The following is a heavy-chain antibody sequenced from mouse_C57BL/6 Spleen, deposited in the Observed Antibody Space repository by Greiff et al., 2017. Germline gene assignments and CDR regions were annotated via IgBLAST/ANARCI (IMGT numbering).Heavy chain of an antibody. V-gene: IGHV1-55*01. CDR1: GYTFTSYW. CDR3: AGEAGLYYGNVYWYFDV. CDR2: IYPGSGST. D-gene: IGHD2-1*01. Sequence: VQLQQPGAELVKPGASVKMSCKASGYTFTSYWITWVKQRPGQGLEWIGDIYPGSGSTNYNEKFKSKATLTVDTSSSTAYMQLSSLTSEDSAVYYCAGEAGLYYGNVYWYFDVWGTGTTVTVSS. J-gene: IGHJ1*03.